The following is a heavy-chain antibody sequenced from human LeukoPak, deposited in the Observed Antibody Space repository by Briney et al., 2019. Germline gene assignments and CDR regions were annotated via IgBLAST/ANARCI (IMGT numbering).Heavy chain of an antibody. Sequence: WGSVSLSHAACGFTFQRYGMRGVRQAPGKGREGVSVMSGSGDTINYADPVKGRFPIYRHNCKNTLYVQMNSLRAEGPAVYHCEKNMAYGGNSAFDIWGEGTIVTVSS. V-gene: IGHV3-23*01. CDR2: MSGSGDTI. J-gene: IGHJ3*02. CDR3: EKNMAYGGNSAFDI. CDR1: GFTFQRYG. D-gene: IGHD4-23*01.